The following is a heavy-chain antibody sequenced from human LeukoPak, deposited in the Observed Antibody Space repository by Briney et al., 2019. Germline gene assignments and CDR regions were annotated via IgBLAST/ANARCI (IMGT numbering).Heavy chain of an antibody. D-gene: IGHD2-2*01. Sequence: PGGSLRLSCAASGFTFSSYSMNWVRQAPGKGLEWVSSISSSSSYIYYADSVKGRFTISRDNAKNSLYLQMNSLRAEDTAVYYCARYCSSTSCSLRGFDYWGQGTLVTVSS. V-gene: IGHV3-21*01. J-gene: IGHJ4*02. CDR3: ARYCSSTSCSLRGFDY. CDR1: GFTFSSYS. CDR2: ISSSSSYI.